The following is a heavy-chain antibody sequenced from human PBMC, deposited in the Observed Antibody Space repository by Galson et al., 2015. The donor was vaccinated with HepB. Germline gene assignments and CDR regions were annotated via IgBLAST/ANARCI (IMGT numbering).Heavy chain of an antibody. J-gene: IGHJ4*02. V-gene: IGHV3-33*08. CDR2: VWYDESSK. D-gene: IGHD2-8*02. Sequence: SLRLSCAASGFTFSSHPMHWVRQAPGRGLEWVAAVWYDESSKYYADSVKGRFTISRDNSKNTLYLQMNSMRAEDTAVYYCARDLRVVDATGAVDYWGQGTLVTVSS. CDR1: GFTFSSHP. CDR3: ARDLRVVDATGAVDY.